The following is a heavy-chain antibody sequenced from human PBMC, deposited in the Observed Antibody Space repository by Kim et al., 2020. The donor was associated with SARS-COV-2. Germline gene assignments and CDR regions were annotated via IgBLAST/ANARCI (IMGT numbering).Heavy chain of an antibody. D-gene: IGHD2-15*01. J-gene: IGHJ6*02. CDR2: INPNSGGT. CDR3: ARKEVVVAATMRVYYYGMDV. Sequence: ASVKVSCKASGYTFTGYYMHWVRQAPGQGLEWMGRINPNSGGTNYAQKFQGRVTMTRDTSISTAYMELSRLRSDDTAVYYCARKEVVVAATMRVYYYGMDVWGQGTTVTVSS. CDR1: GYTFTGYY. V-gene: IGHV1-2*06.